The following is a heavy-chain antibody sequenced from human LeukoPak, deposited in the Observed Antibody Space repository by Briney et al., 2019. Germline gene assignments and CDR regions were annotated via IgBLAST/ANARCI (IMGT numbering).Heavy chain of an antibody. CDR1: GYTFNRHD. CDR3: AKSEGAAVQED. J-gene: IGHJ3*01. Sequence: GASVTLSCKASGYTFNRHDINCFRQGTGQWLELMGWMNPNSGNTGYAQKFQGRVTMTRNTSISTAYMELSSLRSEDTAVYYCAKSEGAAVQEDWGQGTMVTVSS. D-gene: IGHD6-25*01. CDR2: MNPNSGNT. V-gene: IGHV1-8*01.